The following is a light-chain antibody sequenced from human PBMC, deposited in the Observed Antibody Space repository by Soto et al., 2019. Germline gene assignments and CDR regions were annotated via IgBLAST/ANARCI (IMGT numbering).Light chain of an antibody. CDR3: LQNYNYPRT. J-gene: IGKJ1*01. CDR1: QGIRND. CDR2: ATS. Sequence: AIQMTQSPFSLSASVGDKVTITCRASQGIRNDLGWYQQKPGKAPKLLIYATSNLESGVPSRFSGSGSGTDFTLTISSLQPEDFATYYCLQNYNYPRTFGQGTKVEIK. V-gene: IGKV1-6*01.